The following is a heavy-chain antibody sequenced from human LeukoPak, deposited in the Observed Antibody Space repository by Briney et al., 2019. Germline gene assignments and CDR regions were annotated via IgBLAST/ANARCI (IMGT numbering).Heavy chain of an antibody. CDR1: GGTFSSYA. CDR2: IIPIFGTA. Sequence: ASVEVSCKASGGTFSSYAISWVRQAPGQGLEWMGRIIPIFGTANYAQKFQGRVTITTDESTSTAYMELSSLRSEDTAVYYCVRALWSGSYENSGQGTLVTVSS. D-gene: IGHD1-26*01. J-gene: IGHJ4*02. V-gene: IGHV1-69*05. CDR3: VRALWSGSYEN.